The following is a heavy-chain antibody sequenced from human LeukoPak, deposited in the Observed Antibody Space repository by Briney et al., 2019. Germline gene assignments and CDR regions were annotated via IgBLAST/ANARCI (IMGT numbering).Heavy chain of an antibody. D-gene: IGHD1-1*01. J-gene: IGHJ6*02. Sequence: SETLSLTCAVSGGSISSGGYSWSWIRQPPGKGLERIGYIYHSGSTYYNPSLKSRVTISVDRSKNQFSLKLSSVTAADTAVYYCARYNYDYYYGMDVWGQGTTVTVSS. CDR1: GGSISSGGYS. V-gene: IGHV4-30-2*01. CDR3: ARYNYDYYYGMDV. CDR2: IYHSGST.